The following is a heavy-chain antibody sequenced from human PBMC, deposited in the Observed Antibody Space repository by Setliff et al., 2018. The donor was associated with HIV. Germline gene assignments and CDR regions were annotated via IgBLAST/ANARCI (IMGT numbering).Heavy chain of an antibody. V-gene: IGHV3-48*04. Sequence: PGGSLRLSCAASGFNFRSYGMTWVRQAPGKGLDWVAHIGSSNHGIHYTASVQGRFTVSRDNDNNLLLLQMNNLRVEDTAVYYCASFFGDYGYWGHGTQVTVSS. J-gene: IGHJ4*01. CDR2: IGSSNHGI. CDR1: GFNFRSYG. CDR3: ASFFGDYGY. D-gene: IGHD3-10*01.